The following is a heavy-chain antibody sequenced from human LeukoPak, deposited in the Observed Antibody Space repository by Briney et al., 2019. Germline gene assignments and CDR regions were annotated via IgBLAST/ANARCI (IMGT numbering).Heavy chain of an antibody. CDR3: ARASYGGRPFDY. CDR2: IYHSGTT. D-gene: IGHD4-23*01. J-gene: IGHJ4*02. CDR1: GGSINSSYW. Sequence: PSGTLSLTCDISGGSINSSYWWSWVRQPPGKGLEWIGEIYHSGTTNYNSSLKSRVTISVDKPKNQFSLKLSSVTAADTAVYYCARASYGGRPFDYWGQGTLVTVSS. V-gene: IGHV4-4*02.